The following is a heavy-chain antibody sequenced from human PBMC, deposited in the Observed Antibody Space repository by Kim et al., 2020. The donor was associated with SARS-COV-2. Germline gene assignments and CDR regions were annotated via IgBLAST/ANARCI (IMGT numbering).Heavy chain of an antibody. CDR3: AREVDILTGYLIFDY. D-gene: IGHD3-9*01. V-gene: IGHV4-30-2*05. Sequence: PSLTSRVTISVDTSKNQFSPKLSSVTAADTAVYYCAREVDILTGYLIFDYWGQGTLVTVSS. J-gene: IGHJ4*02.